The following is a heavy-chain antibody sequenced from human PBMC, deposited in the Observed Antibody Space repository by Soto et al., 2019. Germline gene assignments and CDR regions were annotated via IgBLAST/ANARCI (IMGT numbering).Heavy chain of an antibody. D-gene: IGHD1-26*01. V-gene: IGHV3-23*01. CDR2: ISGSGNST. Sequence: EVQLLESGGGLVQPGGSLRLSCAVSGFTFSNYAMSWVRQAPGKGLEWVSAISGSGNSTNYADSVKGRFTISRDNSKNTVYLQMNSLRAEDTAVYYCARDVWDLLRGFDPWGQGTVVSVSS. CDR1: GFTFSNYA. J-gene: IGHJ5*02. CDR3: ARDVWDLLRGFDP.